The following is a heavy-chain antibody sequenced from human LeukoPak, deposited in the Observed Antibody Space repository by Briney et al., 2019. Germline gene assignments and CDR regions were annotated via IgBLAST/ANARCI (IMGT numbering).Heavy chain of an antibody. CDR1: GGSMSSYY. V-gene: IGHV4-59*12. D-gene: IGHD2-8*01. CDR3: ARCLEYCTNGVCYPVDY. Sequence: SETLSLTCTVSGGSMSSYYWSWIRQPPGKGLEWIGYIFYSGSTNYNPSLKSRVTLSVDTSKNQFSLKLSSVTAADTAVYYCARCLEYCTNGVCYPVDYWGQGTLVTVSS. J-gene: IGHJ4*02. CDR2: IFYSGST.